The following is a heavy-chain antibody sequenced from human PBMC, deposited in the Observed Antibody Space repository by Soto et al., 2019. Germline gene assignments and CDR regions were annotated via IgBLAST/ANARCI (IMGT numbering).Heavy chain of an antibody. CDR1: GGSISSGGYY. D-gene: IGHD3-10*01. Sequence: SETLSLTCTVSGGSISSGGYYWSWIRQHPGKGLEWIGYIYYSGSTYYNPSLKSRVTISVDTSKNQFSLKLSSVTAADTAVYYCARPMVRGVIWFDPWGQGTLVTVSS. CDR3: ARPMVRGVIWFDP. J-gene: IGHJ5*02. V-gene: IGHV4-61*08. CDR2: IYYSGST.